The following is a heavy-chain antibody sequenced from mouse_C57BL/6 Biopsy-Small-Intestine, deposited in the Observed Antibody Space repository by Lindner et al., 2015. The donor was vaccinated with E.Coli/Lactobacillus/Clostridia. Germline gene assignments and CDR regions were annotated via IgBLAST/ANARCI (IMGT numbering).Heavy chain of an antibody. D-gene: IGHD2-1*01. CDR3: ARRGGNYYFPFAY. V-gene: IGHV1-54*01. J-gene: IGHJ3*01. CDR2: INPGSGGT. CDR1: GYAFTNYL. Sequence: VQLQESGAELVRPGTSVKVSCKASGYAFTNYLIEWVKQRPGQGLEWIGVINPGSGGTNYNEKFKGKATLTADKSSSTAYMQLSSLTSEDSAVYFCARRGGNYYFPFAYWGQGTLVTVSA.